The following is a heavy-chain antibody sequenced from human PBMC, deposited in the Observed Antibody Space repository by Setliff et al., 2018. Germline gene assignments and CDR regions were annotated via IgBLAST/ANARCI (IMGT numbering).Heavy chain of an antibody. CDR3: AREHVSGHSDS. Sequence: GESLKISCKGSGYSFTNYWIGWVRQMPGKGLEWMGVVYCGDSDTRYSPSFQGQVTMSADRSTRSAYLQWSSLKASDTAIYYCAREHVSGHSDSWGQGTLVTVSS. CDR1: GYSFTNYW. D-gene: IGHD1-26*01. CDR2: VYCGDSDT. J-gene: IGHJ4*02. V-gene: IGHV5-51*01.